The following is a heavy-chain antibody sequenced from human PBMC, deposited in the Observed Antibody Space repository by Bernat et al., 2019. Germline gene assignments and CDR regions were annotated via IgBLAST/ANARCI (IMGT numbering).Heavy chain of an antibody. J-gene: IGHJ5*02. CDR3: ARGPNNYYASESRFDP. CDR2: INPNTGGT. V-gene: IGHV1-2*02. D-gene: IGHD3-10*01. Sequence: QVQLVQSGAEVKTPGASVKVSCKASGYTFTAYCIHWVRQAPGQGLEWMGWINPNTGGTNFAQNLQGRVTMTRDTSISTTCMELSSLRSEDTALYYCARGPNNYYASESRFDPWGQGTLVTVSS. CDR1: GYTFTAYC.